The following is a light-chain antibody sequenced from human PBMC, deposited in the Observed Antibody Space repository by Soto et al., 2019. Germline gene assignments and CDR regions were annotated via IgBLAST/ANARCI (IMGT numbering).Light chain of an antibody. CDR1: QSVSSN. CDR2: GAS. CDR3: HQYSNWPPWT. V-gene: IGKV3-15*01. J-gene: IGKJ1*01. Sequence: EIVMTQSPATLSVSPGVRATPSCRASQSVSSNLAWYQQKPGQAPRLLIYGASTRATGIPARFSGSGSGTEFTLTISSLQSEDFAVYYCHQYSNWPPWTFGQGTKVDIK.